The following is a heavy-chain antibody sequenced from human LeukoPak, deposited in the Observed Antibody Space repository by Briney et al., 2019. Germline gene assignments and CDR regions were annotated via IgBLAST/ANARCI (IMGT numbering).Heavy chain of an antibody. CDR3: AREMWRGFVDY. J-gene: IGHJ4*02. CDR1: GFTFSDYY. CDR2: ISSSGSTI. Sequence: GGSLRLSCAASGFTFSDYYMSWIRQAPGKGLERVSYISSSGSTIYYADSVKGRFTISRDNAKNSLYLQMNSLRAEDTAVYYCAREMWRGFVDYWGQGTLVTVSS. D-gene: IGHD3-3*01. V-gene: IGHV3-11*01.